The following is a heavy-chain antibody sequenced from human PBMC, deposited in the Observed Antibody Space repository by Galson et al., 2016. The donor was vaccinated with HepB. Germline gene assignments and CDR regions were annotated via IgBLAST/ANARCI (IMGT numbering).Heavy chain of an antibody. V-gene: IGHV3-30-3*01. Sequence: SLRLSCAASGFTFATYPMHWVRQAPGRGLEWVAAISKDGSNQYYTDSVKGRFTISRDSSQNTLYLQMNSLRDEDMAVYYCVRDAAPGGQCLSNWFDPLDQGTLVTVSS. CDR1: GFTFATYP. J-gene: IGHJ5*02. CDR3: VRDAAPGGQCLSNWFDP. CDR2: ISKDGSNQ. D-gene: IGHD5/OR15-5a*01.